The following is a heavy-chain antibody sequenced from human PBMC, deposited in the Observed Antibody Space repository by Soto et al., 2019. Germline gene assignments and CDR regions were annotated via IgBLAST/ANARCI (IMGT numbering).Heavy chain of an antibody. CDR3: ARDHKGGYYYYGMDV. Sequence: PGGSLRLSCAASGFTFSSYEMNWVRQAPGKGLEWVSYISSSGSTIYYADSVKGRFTISRDNAKNSLNLQMNSLRAEDTAVYYCARDHKGGYYYYGMDVWGQGTTVTVSS. V-gene: IGHV3-48*03. J-gene: IGHJ6*02. CDR1: GFTFSSYE. CDR2: ISSSGSTI.